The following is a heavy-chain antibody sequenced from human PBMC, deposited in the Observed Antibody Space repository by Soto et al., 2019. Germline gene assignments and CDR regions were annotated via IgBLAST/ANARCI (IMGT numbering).Heavy chain of an antibody. V-gene: IGHV1-58*02. D-gene: IGHD3-3*01. CDR3: AARASSITIFGVVSRYGDAFDS. CDR2: IVVGSGNT. Sequence: SVKVSCKASGFTFTSSAMQWVRQARGQRLEWIGWIVVGSGNTNYAQKFQERVTITRDMSTSTAYMELSSLRSEDTAVYYCAARASSITIFGVVSRYGDAFDSWGQGTMVTVSS. CDR1: GFTFTSSA. J-gene: IGHJ3*02.